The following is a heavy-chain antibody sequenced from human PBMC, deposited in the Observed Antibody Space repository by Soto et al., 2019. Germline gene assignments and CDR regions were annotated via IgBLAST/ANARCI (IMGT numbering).Heavy chain of an antibody. V-gene: IGHV1-18*01. Sequence: ASVKVSCKASGDTFTSYGISWVRQAPGQGLEWMGWINAYNGNTNYSQKLQGRVTITRDTSTSTAYMELSSLRSEDTAVYYCARVRRRYYGSGSYYNAAFDIWGQGTMVTVSS. CDR1: GDTFTSYG. CDR3: ARVRRRYYGSGSYYNAAFDI. CDR2: INAYNGNT. J-gene: IGHJ3*02. D-gene: IGHD3-10*01.